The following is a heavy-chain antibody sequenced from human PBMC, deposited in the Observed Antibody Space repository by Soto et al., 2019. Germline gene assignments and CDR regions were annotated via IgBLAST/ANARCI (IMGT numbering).Heavy chain of an antibody. Sequence: QVQLVESGGGVVQPGRSLRLSCAASGFTFSSYGMHWVRQAPGKGLEWVAVISYDGSNKYYADSVKGRFTISRDNSKNTLYPQMNSLRAEDTAVYYCAKTPYSSGWGPLDYWGQGTLVTVSS. CDR1: GFTFSSYG. CDR2: ISYDGSNK. D-gene: IGHD6-19*01. CDR3: AKTPYSSGWGPLDY. J-gene: IGHJ4*02. V-gene: IGHV3-30*18.